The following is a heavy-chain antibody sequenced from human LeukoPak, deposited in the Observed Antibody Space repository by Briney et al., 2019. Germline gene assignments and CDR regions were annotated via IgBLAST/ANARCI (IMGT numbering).Heavy chain of an antibody. Sequence: PSETLSLTCTVSGGSISSYYWSWIRQPPGKGLEWIGYIYYSGSANYNPSLKSRVTISVDTSKNQFSLKLSSVTAADTAVYYCASRGYSNNYYYYYYMDVWGKGTTVTVSS. J-gene: IGHJ6*03. V-gene: IGHV4-59*01. CDR2: IYYSGSA. CDR1: GGSISSYY. CDR3: ASRGYSNNYYYYYYMDV. D-gene: IGHD4-11*01.